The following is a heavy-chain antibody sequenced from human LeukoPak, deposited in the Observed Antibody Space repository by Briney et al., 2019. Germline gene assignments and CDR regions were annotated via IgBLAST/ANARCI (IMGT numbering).Heavy chain of an antibody. CDR2: ISGSGDST. CDR1: GFTFSSYA. V-gene: IGHV3-23*01. CDR3: ARAYGDYSGYFDY. D-gene: IGHD4-17*01. Sequence: GWSLRLSCPASGFTFSSYAMNWVRQAPGKGLEWVSTISGSGDSTYYADSVKGRFTIYRDNSKNTLYLQMNSLRAEDTAVYYCARAYGDYSGYFDYWGQGTLVTVSS. J-gene: IGHJ4*02.